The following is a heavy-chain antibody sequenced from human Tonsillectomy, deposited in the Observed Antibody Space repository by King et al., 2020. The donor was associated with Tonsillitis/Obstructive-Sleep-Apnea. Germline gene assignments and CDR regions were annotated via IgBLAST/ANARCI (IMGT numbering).Heavy chain of an antibody. V-gene: IGHV4-39*01. J-gene: IGHJ4*02. D-gene: IGHD3-16*01. Sequence: VQLQESGPGLVKPSETLSLTCALSGGSISSSSYSWGWIRQPPGKGLEWIGNIYYSGGTYYNASLKSRITISVDTSKNQFSLKLSSVTAADTAVYYCARFTLRYYYFDYWGQGTLVTVSS. CDR1: GGSISSSSYS. CDR3: ARFTLRYYYFDY. CDR2: IYYSGGT.